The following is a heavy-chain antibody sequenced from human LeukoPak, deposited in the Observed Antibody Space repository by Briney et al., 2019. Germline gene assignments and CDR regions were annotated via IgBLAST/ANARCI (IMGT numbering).Heavy chain of an antibody. V-gene: IGHV4-39*07. CDR1: GGSISSSSYY. CDR3: ARDAPRGVAAPFDY. D-gene: IGHD3-10*01. CDR2: IYYSGST. Sequence: SETLSLTCTVSGGSISSSSYYWGWIRQPPGKGLEWIGSIYYSGSTYYNPSLKSRVTISVDTSKNQFSLKLSSVTAADTAVYYCARDAPRGVAAPFDYWGQGTLVTVSS. J-gene: IGHJ4*02.